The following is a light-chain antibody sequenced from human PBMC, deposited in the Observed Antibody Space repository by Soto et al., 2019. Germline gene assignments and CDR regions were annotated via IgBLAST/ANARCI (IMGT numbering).Light chain of an antibody. CDR3: QQYDNLPLI. CDR1: QDIRKY. J-gene: IGKJ5*01. CDR2: DAS. Sequence: IPMTQSPSSLSASVGDIVTITCQATQDIRKYLNWYQQKPGKAPKLMIYDASSLETGVPSRFSGSGSGTDCTLTISSLQPEDVATYYCQQYDNLPLIFGQGTRLEIK. V-gene: IGKV1-33*01.